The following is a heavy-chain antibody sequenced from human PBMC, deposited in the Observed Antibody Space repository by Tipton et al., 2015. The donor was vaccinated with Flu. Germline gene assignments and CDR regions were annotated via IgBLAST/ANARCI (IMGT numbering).Heavy chain of an antibody. Sequence: TLSLTCSVSGDSIGSGYFWGWIRQPPGKGLEWIGNVHRTGSPYYNPSLRSRVIMTVDGAKNQFSLRLTSVTATDTAVYYCVRRDYSNYVSEPKNWFDTKG. J-gene: IGHJ5*01. D-gene: IGHD4-11*01. V-gene: IGHV4-38-2*01. CDR3: VRRDYSNYVSEPKNWFDT. CDR2: VHRTGSP. CDR1: GDSIGSGYF.